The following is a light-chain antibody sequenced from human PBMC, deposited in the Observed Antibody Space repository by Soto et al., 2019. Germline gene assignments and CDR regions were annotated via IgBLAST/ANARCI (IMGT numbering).Light chain of an antibody. J-gene: IGKJ1*01. CDR2: GAS. V-gene: IGKV3-20*01. Sequence: EIVLTQSPGTLSLSPGERATLSCRASQSVGNNYLAWYQQKPGQAPRPLIYGASSRATGIPDRFSGSGSGTDFTLTISRLEPEDFAVYYCQQYVTSARTFGQGTKVEIK. CDR1: QSVGNNY. CDR3: QQYVTSART.